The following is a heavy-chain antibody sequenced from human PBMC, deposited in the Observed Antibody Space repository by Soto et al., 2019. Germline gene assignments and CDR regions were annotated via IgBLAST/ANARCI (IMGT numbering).Heavy chain of an antibody. CDR2: IYYSGST. J-gene: IGHJ4*02. Sequence: SETLSLTCTVSGGSVSSGSYYWSWIRQPPRKGLEWIGYIYYSGSTNYNPSLKSRVTISVDTSKNQFSLKMSSVTAADTAVYYCARVGVAGRGGLYYFDYWGQGTLVTVSS. CDR3: ARVGVAGRGGLYYFDY. D-gene: IGHD3-16*01. CDR1: GGSVSSGSYY. V-gene: IGHV4-61*01.